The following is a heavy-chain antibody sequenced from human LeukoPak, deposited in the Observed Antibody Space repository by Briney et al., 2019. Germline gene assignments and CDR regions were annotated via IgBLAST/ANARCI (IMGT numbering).Heavy chain of an antibody. Sequence: GASVKVSCKASGGTFSSYAISWVRQAPGQGLEWMGGIIPIFGTANYAQKFQGRVTITADESTSTAYMELSSLRSEDTAVYYCAREGDSSLGGFDYWGQGTLVTVSS. CDR2: IIPIFGTA. J-gene: IGHJ4*02. V-gene: IGHV1-69*13. D-gene: IGHD6-13*01. CDR1: GGTFSSYA. CDR3: AREGDSSLGGFDY.